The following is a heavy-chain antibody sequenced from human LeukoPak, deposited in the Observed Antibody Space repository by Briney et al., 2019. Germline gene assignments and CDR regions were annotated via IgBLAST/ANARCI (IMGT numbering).Heavy chain of an antibody. CDR1: RFTFRSYS. CDR3: AKDRTEMATTPIDY. Sequence: GRSLRLSCAASRFTFRSYSMHWVRQAPGKGLEWVAVISSDGNSKNYADSVRGRFTISRDNSKNTLYLQMNSLRAEDTAVYFCAKDRTEMATTPIDYWGQGTLVTVSS. V-gene: IGHV3-30*04. J-gene: IGHJ4*02. CDR2: ISSDGNSK. D-gene: IGHD5-24*01.